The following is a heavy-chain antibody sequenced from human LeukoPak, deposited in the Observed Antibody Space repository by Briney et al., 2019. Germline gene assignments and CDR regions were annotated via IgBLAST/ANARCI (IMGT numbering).Heavy chain of an antibody. CDR3: ARRAAGLGYFDY. V-gene: IGHV3-48*02. CDR1: GFTFSSYN. CDR2: ISTSSSTI. J-gene: IGHJ4*02. Sequence: GGSLRLSCAASGFTFSSYNMNWVRQAPGKGLEWVSFISTSSSTIYYADSVKGRFTISRDSAKSLLYLQMNSLRDDDTAVYYCARRAAGLGYFDYWGQGTLVTVSS. D-gene: IGHD6-25*01.